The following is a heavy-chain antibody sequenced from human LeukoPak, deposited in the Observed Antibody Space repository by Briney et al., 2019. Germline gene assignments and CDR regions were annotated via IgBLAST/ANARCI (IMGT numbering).Heavy chain of an antibody. CDR1: GYTFTSYY. D-gene: IGHD5-24*01. CDR2: ISTNTGNP. CDR3: ARDAATINFDS. Sequence: ASVKVSCKASGYTFTSYYMHWLRQAPGQGLEWMGWISTNTGNPTYAQGFTGRFVFSLDTSVSTAYLQISSLKAEDTAVYYCARDAATINFDSWGQGTLVTVSS. V-gene: IGHV7-4-1*02. J-gene: IGHJ4*02.